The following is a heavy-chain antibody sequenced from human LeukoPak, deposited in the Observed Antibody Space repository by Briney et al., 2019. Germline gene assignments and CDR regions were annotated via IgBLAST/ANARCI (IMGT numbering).Heavy chain of an antibody. CDR1: GYTFTGYY. Sequence: ASVKVSCKASGYTFTGYYFHWVRQAPGQGLERMAWINPNTAGTNYAQKFLGRVTLTWDTSISTAYMELSSLTSDDTAVYYCARGGAGTLEAVDWGQGTLVTVSS. J-gene: IGHJ4*02. CDR3: ARGGAGTLEAVD. CDR2: INPNTAGT. V-gene: IGHV1-2*02. D-gene: IGHD6-19*01.